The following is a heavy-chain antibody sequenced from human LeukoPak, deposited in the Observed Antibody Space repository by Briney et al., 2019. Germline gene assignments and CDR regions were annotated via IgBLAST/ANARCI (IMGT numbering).Heavy chain of an antibody. J-gene: IGHJ4*02. CDR3: SKVGRVVTAIHFDN. V-gene: IGHV3-23*01. CDR2: ISGSGGST. CDR1: GFTFSSYA. D-gene: IGHD2-21*02. Sequence: GGSLRLSCAASGFTFSSYAMSWVRQAPGKGLEWVSVISGSGGSTYYADSVKGRFTISRDNSKNTLYLQMNSLRAEDTAVYYCSKVGRVVTAIHFDNWGQGTLVTVSS.